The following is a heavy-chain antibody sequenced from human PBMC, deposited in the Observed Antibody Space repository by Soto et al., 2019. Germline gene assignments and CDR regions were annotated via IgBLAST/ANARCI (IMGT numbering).Heavy chain of an antibody. CDR1: GFTFSSYS. CDR3: ARGAYYYDRSGLSY. J-gene: IGHJ4*02. Sequence: EVQLVESGGGLVQPGGSLRLSCAASGFTFSSYSMNWVRQAPGKGLEWVSYISSSSSTIYYADSVKGQFTISRENAKNSLYLQMNSLRGEDTAVYYCARGAYYYDRSGLSYWGQGTLVTFSS. D-gene: IGHD3-22*01. CDR2: ISSSSSTI. V-gene: IGHV3-48*01.